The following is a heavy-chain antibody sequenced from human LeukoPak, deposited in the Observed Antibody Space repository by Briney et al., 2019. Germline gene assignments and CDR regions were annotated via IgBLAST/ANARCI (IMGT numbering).Heavy chain of an antibody. J-gene: IGHJ2*01. CDR2: ISWDGGGT. CDR1: GFTFDDYT. D-gene: IGHD3-10*01. CDR3: AKSMVSGSSHWYFDL. Sequence: GGSLRLSCAASGFTFDDYTMHWVRQAPGKGLEWVSLISWDGGGTYYADSVKGRFTISRDNSKNSLYLQMNSLRTEDTALYYCAKSMVSGSSHWYFDLWGRGTPGHCLL. V-gene: IGHV3-43*01.